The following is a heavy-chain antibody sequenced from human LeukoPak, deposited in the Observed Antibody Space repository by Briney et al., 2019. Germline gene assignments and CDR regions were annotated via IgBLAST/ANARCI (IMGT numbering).Heavy chain of an antibody. CDR3: ARGADSSGYYSIFYFDY. D-gene: IGHD3-22*01. CDR1: GGSISSYH. CDR2: IYYSGST. V-gene: IGHV4-59*01. Sequence: SETLSLTCTVSGGSISSYHWNWIRQPPGKGLEWIGYIYYSGSTNYNPSLKSRVTISVDTSKNQFSLKLSSVTAADTAVYYCARGADSSGYYSIFYFDYWGQGTLVTVSS. J-gene: IGHJ4*02.